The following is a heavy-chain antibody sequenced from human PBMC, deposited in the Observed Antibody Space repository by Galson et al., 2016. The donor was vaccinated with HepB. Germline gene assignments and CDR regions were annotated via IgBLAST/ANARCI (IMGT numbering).Heavy chain of an antibody. V-gene: IGHV3-43*01. CDR3: AKDMTAWAAGFFDF. Sequence: SLRLSCAASGFTFSSYGMHWVRRLPGRGLGWVSLISWDGSHTYYSDSVKGRFTISRDNSKNSLYLEMKSLRMEDTALYFCAKDMTAWAAGFFDFWGPGTLVTVSS. CDR2: ISWDGSHT. J-gene: IGHJ4*02. D-gene: IGHD2-21*01. CDR1: GFTFSSYG.